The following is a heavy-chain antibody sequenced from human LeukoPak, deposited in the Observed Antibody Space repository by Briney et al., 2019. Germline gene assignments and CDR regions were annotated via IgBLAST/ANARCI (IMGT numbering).Heavy chain of an antibody. Sequence: SETLSLTCAVYGGSFSGYYWSWIRQPPGKGLEWIGEINHSGSTNYNPSLKSRVTISVDTSKNQFSLKLSSVTAADVAVYYCARGFRMVRGVMDWFDPWGQGTLVTVSS. CDR2: INHSGST. CDR3: ARGFRMVRGVMDWFDP. V-gene: IGHV4-34*01. D-gene: IGHD3-10*01. CDR1: GGSFSGYY. J-gene: IGHJ5*02.